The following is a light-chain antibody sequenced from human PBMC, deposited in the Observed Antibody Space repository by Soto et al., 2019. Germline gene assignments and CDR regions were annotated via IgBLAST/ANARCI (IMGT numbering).Light chain of an antibody. Sequence: QSALAQPASVSGSFGQSITSSCSGPNTDLGVYGYVSWYQHQPGKAPKLLIYDVNNRPSGISDRFSGSKSGDTASLTISGLQAEDEADYFCFSKISGFVYGFGTGTKVTVL. V-gene: IGLV2-14*01. CDR3: FSKISGFVYG. CDR1: NTDLGVYGY. J-gene: IGLJ1*01. CDR2: DVN.